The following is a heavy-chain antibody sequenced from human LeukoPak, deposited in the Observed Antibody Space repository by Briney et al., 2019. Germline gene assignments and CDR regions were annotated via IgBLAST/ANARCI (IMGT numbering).Heavy chain of an antibody. V-gene: IGHV3-7*03. J-gene: IGHJ4*02. D-gene: IGHD2-15*01. CDR3: ARERRSGGSCYDY. CDR1: GFTFSSFW. Sequence: GGSLRLSCTASGFTFSSFWMTWVRRAPGKGLEWVANIKQDASEQYYVDSVKGRFTVSRDNAKNSLYLQMNSLRAEDTAVYYCARERRSGGSCYDYWGQETLVTVSS. CDR2: IKQDASEQ.